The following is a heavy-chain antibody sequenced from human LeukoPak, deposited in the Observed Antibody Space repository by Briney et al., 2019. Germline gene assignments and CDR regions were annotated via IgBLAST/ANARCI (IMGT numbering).Heavy chain of an antibody. J-gene: IGHJ4*02. D-gene: IGHD4-17*01. V-gene: IGHV3-23*01. CDR2: ISGSGRRT. CDR1: GFPFSNHA. CDR3: AGRLRDAAAFDY. Sequence: GGSLRLSCAASGFPFSNHAMSWVRQAPGKGLEWVSGISGSGRRTYYADSVKGRFTISRDNSQNTFYLQMNSLRAEDTAVYYCAGRLRDAAAFDYWGQGTLVTVSS.